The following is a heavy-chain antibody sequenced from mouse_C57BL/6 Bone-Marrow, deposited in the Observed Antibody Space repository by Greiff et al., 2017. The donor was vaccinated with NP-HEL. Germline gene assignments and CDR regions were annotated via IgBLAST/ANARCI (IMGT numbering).Heavy chain of an antibody. J-gene: IGHJ4*01. CDR3: ARRGEYGYFDAMDY. V-gene: IGHV1-52*01. CDR2: IDPSDSET. D-gene: IGHD2-2*01. Sequence: VQLQQPGAELVRPGSSVKLSCKASGYTFTSYWMHWVKQRPIQGLEWIGNIDPSDSETHYNQKFKDKATLTVDKSSSTAYMQLSSLTSEDSAVYYGARRGEYGYFDAMDYWGQGTSVTVSS. CDR1: GYTFTSYW.